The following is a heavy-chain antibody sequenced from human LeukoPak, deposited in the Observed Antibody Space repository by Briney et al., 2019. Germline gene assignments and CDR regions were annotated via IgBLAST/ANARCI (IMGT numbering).Heavy chain of an antibody. Sequence: GGSLRLSCAASGFTFSSYAMSWVRQAPGKGLEWVSAISGSGGSTYYADSVKGRFTISRDNSKNTLYLQMNSLRAEDTAVYYCAKSRYSSSWERAEYFQHWGQGTLVAVSS. V-gene: IGHV3-23*01. CDR3: AKSRYSSSWERAEYFQH. CDR2: ISGSGGST. D-gene: IGHD6-13*01. CDR1: GFTFSSYA. J-gene: IGHJ1*01.